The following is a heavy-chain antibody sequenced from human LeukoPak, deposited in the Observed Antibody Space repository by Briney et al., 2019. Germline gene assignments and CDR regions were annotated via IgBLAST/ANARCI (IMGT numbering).Heavy chain of an antibody. CDR1: GFAVSSYY. CDR2: IYSGGST. V-gene: IGHV3-53*01. D-gene: IGHD6-6*01. Sequence: GGSLRLSCAASGFAVSSYYMSWVRQAPGKGLEWVSVIYSGGSTYYADSVKGRFTISRDNSKNTLYLQMNSLRAEDTAVYYCARSIAARPGITLDYWGQGTLVTLSS. CDR3: ARSIAARPGITLDY. J-gene: IGHJ4*02.